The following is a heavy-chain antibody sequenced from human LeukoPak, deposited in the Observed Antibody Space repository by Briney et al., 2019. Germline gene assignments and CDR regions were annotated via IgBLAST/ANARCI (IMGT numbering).Heavy chain of an antibody. D-gene: IGHD1-7*01. CDR1: GGSISRYY. CDR2: IYSSGSI. Sequence: SETLSLTCSASGGSISRYYWSWMRQPAGKGLEWIGRIYSSGSINYSPSVKSRATMSVDTSKNQFSLKLSSVTAADTAVYYCARIELSAGGNVWNYYWGQGTLVTVSS. V-gene: IGHV4-4*07. CDR3: ARIELSAGGNVWNYY. J-gene: IGHJ4*02.